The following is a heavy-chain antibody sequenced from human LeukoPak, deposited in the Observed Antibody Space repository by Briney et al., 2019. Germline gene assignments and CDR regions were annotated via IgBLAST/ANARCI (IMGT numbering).Heavy chain of an antibody. V-gene: IGHV4-59*12. Sequence: PSETLSLTCTVSGGSISSYYWSWIRQPPGKGLEWIGYIYYTGNTSYNPSLKSRVTISVDTSKNQFSLKLSSVTAADTAVYYCASSGYYYARPGHWGQGTLVTVSS. J-gene: IGHJ1*01. CDR1: GGSISSYY. CDR2: IYYTGNT. D-gene: IGHD3-10*01. CDR3: ASSGYYYARPGH.